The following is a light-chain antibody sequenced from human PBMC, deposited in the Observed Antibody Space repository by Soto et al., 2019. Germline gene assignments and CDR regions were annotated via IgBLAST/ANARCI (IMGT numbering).Light chain of an antibody. CDR1: SSNIGADYD. J-gene: IGLJ1*01. CDR3: QSSERGLSGYV. CDR2: GNS. Sequence: QSVLTQPPSVSGVPGQRGTISCTGSSSNIGADYDVHWYQQLPGAAPKLLIYGNSNRPSGVPDRFSGSKSGTSASLAIIGLKAEDEADYYCQSSERGLSGYVFGTRTKLTVL. V-gene: IGLV1-40*01.